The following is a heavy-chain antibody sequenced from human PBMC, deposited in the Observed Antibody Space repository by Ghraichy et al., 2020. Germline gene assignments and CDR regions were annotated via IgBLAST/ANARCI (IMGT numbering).Heavy chain of an antibody. CDR3: ANTPDEPPYYYFYVDV. CDR2: ISRRYNYK. V-gene: IGHV3-21*01. Sequence: GGSLRLSCAGSGFTFSSYSMNWVRQAPGKGLEWVSTISRRYNYKYYAGSVRGRFTVSRDNAKNSLFLQMNSLRAEDTALYYCANTPDEPPYYYFYVDVWGTGTPVTVS. D-gene: IGHD1-14*01. J-gene: IGHJ6*03. CDR1: GFTFSSYS.